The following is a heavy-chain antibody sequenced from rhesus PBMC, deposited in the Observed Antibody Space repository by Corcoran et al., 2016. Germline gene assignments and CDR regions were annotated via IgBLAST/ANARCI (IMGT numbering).Heavy chain of an antibody. V-gene: IGHV4S2*01. CDR3: AREGGY. D-gene: IGHD3-34*01. J-gene: IGHJ4*01. CDR1: GASISSNY. CDR2: IYGSGGTT. Sequence: QVQLQESGPGLVKPSETLPLPCAVSGASISSNYWSWIRQAPGKGLEGIGRIYGSGGTTAPHPALKRLVTLSLDTSKNQFSLKLISVPAADTAVYYCAREGGYWGQGVLVTVSS.